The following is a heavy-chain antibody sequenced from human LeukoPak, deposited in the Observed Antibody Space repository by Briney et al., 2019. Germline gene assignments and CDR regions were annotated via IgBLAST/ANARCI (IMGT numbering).Heavy chain of an antibody. CDR1: EFTFNTYS. J-gene: IGHJ4*02. D-gene: IGHD5-12*01. CDR3: ARVEASGYDYGAFDY. CDR2: ISSSSDYI. V-gene: IGHV3-21*01. Sequence: GGSLRLSCAASEFTFNTYSMNWVRQAPGKGLEWVSSISSSSDYIYYADSVKGRFTISRDSAKNSLYLQMNSLRADDTAVYYCARVEASGYDYGAFDYWGQGTLVTVSS.